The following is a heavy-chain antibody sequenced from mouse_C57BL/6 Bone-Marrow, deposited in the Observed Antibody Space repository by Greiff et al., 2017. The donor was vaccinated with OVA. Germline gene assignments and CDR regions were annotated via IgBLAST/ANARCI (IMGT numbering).Heavy chain of an antibody. CDR2: IRNKANGYTT. V-gene: IGHV7-3*01. Sequence: VQLKESGGGLVQPGGSLSLSCAASGFTFTDYYMSWVRQPPGQALEWLGFIRNKANGYTTEYSASVKGRFTISRDNSQSILYLQMNALRAEDSATYYCARYIVRYFDVWGTGTTVTVSS. J-gene: IGHJ1*03. CDR3: ARYIVRYFDV. CDR1: GFTFTDYY.